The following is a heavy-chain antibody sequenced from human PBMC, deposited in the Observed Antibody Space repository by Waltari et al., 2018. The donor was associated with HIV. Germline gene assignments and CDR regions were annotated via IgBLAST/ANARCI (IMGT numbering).Heavy chain of an antibody. J-gene: IGHJ5*02. CDR1: GASISGPY. CDR2: TYVGGRA. V-gene: IGHV4-4*07. Sequence: QLQESDPGLVRPSATLSLTCSVLGASISGPYWSCIRQSVAGKGNTAKKLGWLGRTYVGGRADYRGSLKTRLTISMDTSKNQVSLRLKSVTAADTAIYYCVQSTFLGVAPSNWFDPWGPGTLVTVSS. CDR3: VQSTFLGVAPSNWFDP. D-gene: IGHD3-3*02.